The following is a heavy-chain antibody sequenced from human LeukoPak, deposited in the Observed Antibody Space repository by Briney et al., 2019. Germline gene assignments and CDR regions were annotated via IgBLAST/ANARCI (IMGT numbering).Heavy chain of an antibody. Sequence: PSETLSLTCGVFGGSFSGYSWNWIRQAPGKGLEWIGDISYTGDTNYSPSLKSRVTISVDTSKNQFSLKLSSVTAADTAVYYCARDQNYYDFWSGYYTDDAFDIWGQGTMVTVSS. CDR1: GGSFSGYS. D-gene: IGHD3-3*01. CDR3: ARDQNYYDFWSGYYTDDAFDI. V-gene: IGHV4-34*01. J-gene: IGHJ3*02. CDR2: ISYTGDT.